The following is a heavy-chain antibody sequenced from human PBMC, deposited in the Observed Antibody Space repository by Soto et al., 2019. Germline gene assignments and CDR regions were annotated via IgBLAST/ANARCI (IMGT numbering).Heavy chain of an antibody. J-gene: IGHJ4*02. D-gene: IGHD3-22*01. V-gene: IGHV3-33*01. CDR3: ATAGGGGYFLDY. CDR2: IWYDGSNK. CDR1: GFTFSSYG. Sequence: GGSLRLSCAASGFTFSSYGMHWVRQAPGKGLEWVAVIWYDGSNKYYADSVKGRFTISRDNSKNTLYLQMNSLRAEDTAVYYCATAGGGGYFLDYWGQGTLVTVSS.